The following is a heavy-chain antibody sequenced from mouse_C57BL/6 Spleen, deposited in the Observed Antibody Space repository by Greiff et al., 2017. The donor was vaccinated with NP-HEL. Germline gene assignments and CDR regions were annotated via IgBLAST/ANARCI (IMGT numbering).Heavy chain of an antibody. CDR1: GYTFTSYW. CDR3: ARTGYYRDYYAMDY. D-gene: IGHD2-3*01. CDR2: IDPADSYT. Sequence: QVQLQQPGAELVRPGTSVKLSCKASGYTFTSYWMHWVKQRPGQGLEWIGVIDPADSYTNYNQKFKGKATLTVDTSSSTAYMQLSSLTSQDSAVYYCARTGYYRDYYAMDYWGQGTSVTVSS. J-gene: IGHJ4*01. V-gene: IGHV1-59*01.